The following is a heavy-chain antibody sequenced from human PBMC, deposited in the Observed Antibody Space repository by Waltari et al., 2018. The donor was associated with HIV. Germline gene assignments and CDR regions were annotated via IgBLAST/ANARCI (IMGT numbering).Heavy chain of an antibody. Sequence: EVQLVESGGGLVQPGRSLRLSCAASGFTFENYAMHWVRQAPGKGLYWVTCINWHGNNIAYADSLKGRFTISRDNAQNSLYLQMNSLRPEDTALYYCVKDAHYFDNSNRYYYGLDVWGHGTPVTVSS. J-gene: IGHJ6*02. CDR3: VKDAHYFDNSNRYYYGLDV. CDR2: INWHGNNI. V-gene: IGHV3-9*01. D-gene: IGHD3-22*01. CDR1: GFTFENYA.